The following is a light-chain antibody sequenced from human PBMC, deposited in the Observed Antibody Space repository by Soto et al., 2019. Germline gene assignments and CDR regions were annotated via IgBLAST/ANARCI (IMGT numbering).Light chain of an antibody. CDR1: QSGSSN. V-gene: IGKV3-15*01. Sequence: EIVMTQSPATLSVSPGERATLSCRASQSGSSNLAWYQQKPGQAPRLLIYGASTRATGIPARFSGSWSGTEFTLTISSLQSEDVAVYYCQQYNNWPPRTFGQGTKVEIK. J-gene: IGKJ1*01. CDR2: GAS. CDR3: QQYNNWPPRT.